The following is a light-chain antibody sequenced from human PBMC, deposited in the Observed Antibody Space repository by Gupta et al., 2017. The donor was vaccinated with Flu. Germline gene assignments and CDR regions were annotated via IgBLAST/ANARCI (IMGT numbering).Light chain of an antibody. J-gene: IGLJ3*02. CDR3: QVWDSSTGV. CDR1: SIESKD. V-gene: IGLV3-9*01. Sequence: ALGKTARITCGGNSIESKDVHWYQQKPDQAPVLVIYRDSNRPAGIPGRFSCSNAGNTATLTISRAQAGDEADYYCQVWDSSTGVFGGGTKLTVL. CDR2: RDS.